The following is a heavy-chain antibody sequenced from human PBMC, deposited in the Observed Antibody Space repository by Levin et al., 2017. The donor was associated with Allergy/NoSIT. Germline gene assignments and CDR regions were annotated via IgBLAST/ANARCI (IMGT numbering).Heavy chain of an antibody. D-gene: IGHD3-10*01. J-gene: IGHJ4*02. CDR3: AKMGALLEGIDY. Sequence: GESLKISCAASGFTFSSYAMSWVRQAPGKGLEWVSAISGSGGSTYYADSVKGRFTISRDNSKNTLYLQMNSLRAEDTAVYYCAKMGALLEGIDYWGQGTLVTVSS. CDR1: GFTFSSYA. CDR2: ISGSGGST. V-gene: IGHV3-23*01.